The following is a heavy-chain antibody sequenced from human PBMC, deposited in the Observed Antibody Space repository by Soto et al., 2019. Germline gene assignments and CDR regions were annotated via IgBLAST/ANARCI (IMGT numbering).Heavy chain of an antibody. CDR1: GITFSNAW. D-gene: IGHD6-13*01. CDR2: IRSKTDGGTT. J-gene: IGHJ3*02. Sequence: GGSLRLSCAASGITFSNAWMNWVRQAPGRGLEYIGRIRSKTDGGTTEYAAPVEGRFTISRDDSKNTLYLQMGGLKTEDTAVYYCATTRPGTNVFDNWGQGTLVTVSS. CDR3: ATTRPGTNVFDN. V-gene: IGHV3-15*01.